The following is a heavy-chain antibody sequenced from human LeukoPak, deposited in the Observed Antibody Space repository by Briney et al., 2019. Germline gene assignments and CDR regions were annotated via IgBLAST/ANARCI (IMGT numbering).Heavy chain of an antibody. D-gene: IGHD2-8*01. CDR2: IYHSGST. J-gene: IGHJ3*01. V-gene: IGHV4-39*01. CDR1: GGSISSSTFY. CDR3: ARHRARDCSNGVCYLVGGFDF. Sequence: SETLSLTCTVSGGSISSSTFYWGWIRQPPGKGLEWIGSIYHSGSTYYNPSLKSRLTISVATSKNQFSLRLSSVTATDTAAYYCARHRARDCSNGVCYLVGGFDFWGHGTMVTVSS.